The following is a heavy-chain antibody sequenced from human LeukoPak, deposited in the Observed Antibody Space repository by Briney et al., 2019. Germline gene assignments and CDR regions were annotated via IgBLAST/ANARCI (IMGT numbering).Heavy chain of an antibody. J-gene: IGHJ4*02. Sequence: SETLSLTCAVYGGSFSGYYWSWIRQPPGKGLEWIGEINHSGSTNYNPSLKSRVTISVDTSKNQFSLKLSSVTAGDTAVYYCARAGRGGVTAITKYYFDYWGQGTLVTVSS. CDR3: ARAGRGGVTAITKYYFDY. CDR2: INHSGST. CDR1: GGSFSGYY. V-gene: IGHV4-34*01. D-gene: IGHD2-21*02.